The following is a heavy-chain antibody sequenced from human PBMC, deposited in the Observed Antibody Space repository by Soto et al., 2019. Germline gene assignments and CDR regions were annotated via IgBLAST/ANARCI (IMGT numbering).Heavy chain of an antibody. V-gene: IGHV3-53*05. Sequence: GGSLRLSCVASGIPVSSNYMTWVRQAPGKGLEWVSVLHSGGDTYYANSVKGRFTISRGNARSSLYLQMNSLRSEDTAVYYCARGSGYYYWDDYWGQGTLVTVSS. CDR1: GIPVSSNY. CDR3: ARGSGYYYWDDY. D-gene: IGHD3-22*01. CDR2: LHSGGDT. J-gene: IGHJ4*02.